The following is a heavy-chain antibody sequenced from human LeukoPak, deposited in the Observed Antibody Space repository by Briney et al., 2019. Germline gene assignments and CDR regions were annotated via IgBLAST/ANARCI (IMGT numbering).Heavy chain of an antibody. CDR3: ARIGTYAAA. D-gene: IGHD3-10*01. CDR1: GGSISGYY. V-gene: IGHV4-59*08. Sequence: PSETLSLTCTVSGGSISGYYWSWIRQPPGKGLEWIGYVSYSGSTNYNPSLKSRVTISVDTSKNQFSLKLSSVTAADTAVYYRARIGTYAAAWGQGTLVTVSS. J-gene: IGHJ5*02. CDR2: VSYSGST.